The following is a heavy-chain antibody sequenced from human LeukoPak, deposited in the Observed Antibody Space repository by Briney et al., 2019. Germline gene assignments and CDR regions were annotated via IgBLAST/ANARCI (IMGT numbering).Heavy chain of an antibody. CDR3: ARSRDLDYGDYWNY. D-gene: IGHD4-17*01. J-gene: IGHJ4*02. CDR1: GGSISSHY. CDR2: FHSSGDS. Sequence: PSETLSLTCTVFGGSISSHYWSWLRQPAGKGLEWIGPFHSSGDSNYNPSLRSRVTMSMDTSKNQFSLKLSSVTAADAAVYYCARSRDLDYGDYWNYWGQGTLVTVSS. V-gene: IGHV4-4*07.